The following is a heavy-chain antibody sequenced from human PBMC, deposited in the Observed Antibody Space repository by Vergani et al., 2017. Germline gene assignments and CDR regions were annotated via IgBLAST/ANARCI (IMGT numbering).Heavy chain of an antibody. Sequence: QVQLVQSGAEVKKPGSSVKVSCKTSGGTFSNYAINWVRQAPGQGLEWMGGIIPIFGTSNYALKFQARVTITADESTNTAYMELSSLRSEDTAVYYCARVKSGAVLRSFDWLSQGAFDIWCQGTLVVISS. CDR3: ARVKSGAVLRSFDWLSQGAFDI. J-gene: IGHJ3*02. D-gene: IGHD3-9*01. V-gene: IGHV1-69*12. CDR1: GGTFSNYA. CDR2: IIPIFGTS.